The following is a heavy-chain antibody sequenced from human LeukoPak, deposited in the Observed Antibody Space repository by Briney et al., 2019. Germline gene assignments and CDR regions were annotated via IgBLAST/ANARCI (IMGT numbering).Heavy chain of an antibody. V-gene: IGHV3-15*07. Sequence: GGSLRLSCATSGFTFSNAWMNWVRQAPGKGLKWVGRIRSNPDGGTIDYAAPVKGRFALSRDDSKNTLYLQMNSLQTEDTAVYYCATDFYDTTWGQGTLVTVSS. CDR1: GFTFSNAW. J-gene: IGHJ5*02. CDR3: ATDFYDTT. D-gene: IGHD3-22*01. CDR2: IRSNPDGGTI.